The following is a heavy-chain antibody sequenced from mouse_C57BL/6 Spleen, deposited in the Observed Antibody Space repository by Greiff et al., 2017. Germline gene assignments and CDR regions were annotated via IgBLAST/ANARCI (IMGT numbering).Heavy chain of an antibody. V-gene: IGHV5-12*01. CDR1: GFTFSDYY. J-gene: IGHJ2*01. D-gene: IGHD2-2*01. CDR2: ISNGGGST. CDR3: ARQGYEYYFDY. Sequence: EVKVEESGGGLVQPGGSLKLSCAASGFTFSDYYMYWVRQTPEKRLEWVAYISNGGGSTYYPDTVKGRFTISRDNAKNTLYLQMSRLKSEDTAMYYCARQGYEYYFDYWGQGTTLTVSS.